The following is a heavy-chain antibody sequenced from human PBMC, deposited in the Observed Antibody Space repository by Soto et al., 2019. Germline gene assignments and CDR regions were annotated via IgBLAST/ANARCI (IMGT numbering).Heavy chain of an antibody. CDR2: MNPNFGNT. Sequence: ASMKGSCQASGRTFSTYAINRVRPAPGQGLEWMGWMNPNFGNTGYAQKFQGRVTMTRNTSISTAYMELSSLRSEDTAVYYCARGKGSTTVLNYYYYYMDVWGKGTTVTVS. CDR3: ARGKGSTTVLNYYYYYMDV. D-gene: IGHD4-4*01. V-gene: IGHV1-8*02. J-gene: IGHJ6*03. CDR1: GRTFSTYA.